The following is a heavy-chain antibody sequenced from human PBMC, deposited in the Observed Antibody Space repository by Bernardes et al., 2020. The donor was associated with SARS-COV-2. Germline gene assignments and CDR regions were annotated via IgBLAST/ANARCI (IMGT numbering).Heavy chain of an antibody. D-gene: IGHD6-19*01. CDR3: ARTPPEAVAGMGLYDY. CDR2: IYYTGST. Sequence: PETLSPTCTVSGGSISTSSYYWDWIRQPPGKGLEWIGTIYYTGSTYYNPSLKCRGTISIDTSKNQFSLRLTSVTAADTSVYYCARTPPEAVAGMGLYDYWGQGTLVTVSS. CDR1: GGSISTSSYY. V-gene: IGHV4-39*01. J-gene: IGHJ4*02.